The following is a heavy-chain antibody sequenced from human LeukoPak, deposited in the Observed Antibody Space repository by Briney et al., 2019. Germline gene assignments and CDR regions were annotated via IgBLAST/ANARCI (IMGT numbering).Heavy chain of an antibody. J-gene: IGHJ5*02. Sequence: SVNVSCTASGGTFSSYAISWVRQAPGQGLEWMGGIIPIFGTANYAQKFQGRVTITADESTSTAYMELSSLRSEDTAVYYCARAQGLLRPEFDPWGQGTLVTVSS. V-gene: IGHV1-69*01. CDR3: ARAQGLLRPEFDP. CDR1: GGTFSSYA. CDR2: IIPIFGTA. D-gene: IGHD3-22*01.